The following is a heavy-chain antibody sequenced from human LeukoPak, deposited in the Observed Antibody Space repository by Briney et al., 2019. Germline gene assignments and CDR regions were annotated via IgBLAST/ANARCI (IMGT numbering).Heavy chain of an antibody. Sequence: GGSLRLSCAASGFTFSDYYMSWIRQAPGKGLEWFSYISSSSSYTNYADSVKGRFTISRDNAKNSLYLQMNSLRAEDTAVYYCARDRSGYSGYDSLGDYYGMDVWGKGTTVTVSS. J-gene: IGHJ6*04. CDR3: ARDRSGYSGYDSLGDYYGMDV. CDR1: GFTFSDYY. CDR2: ISSSSSYT. D-gene: IGHD5-12*01. V-gene: IGHV3-11*06.